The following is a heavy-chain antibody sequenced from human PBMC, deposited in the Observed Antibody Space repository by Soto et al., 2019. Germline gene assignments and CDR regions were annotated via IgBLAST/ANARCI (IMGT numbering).Heavy chain of an antibody. D-gene: IGHD1-26*01. J-gene: IGHJ5*02. CDR2: ISSSSSYI. CDR1: GFTFSSYS. V-gene: IGHV3-21*01. CDR3: ARGKSSRWFDT. Sequence: PEGSMRLSCAASGFTFSSYSMNWVRQAPGKGLEWVSSISSSSSYIYYADSVKGRFTISRDNAKNSLYLQMNSLRAEDTAVYYCARGKSSRWFDTWGQGTLVTVSS.